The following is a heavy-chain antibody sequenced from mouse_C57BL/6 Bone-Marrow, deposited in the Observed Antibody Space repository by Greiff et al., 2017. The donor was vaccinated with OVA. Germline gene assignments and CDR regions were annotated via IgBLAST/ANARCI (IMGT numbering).Heavy chain of an antibody. J-gene: IGHJ1*03. CDR2: ISSGSSTI. CDR3: ARINYWYFDV. V-gene: IGHV5-17*01. Sequence: EVKVVESGGGLVKPGGSLKLSCAASGFTFRDYGMHWVRQAPEKGLEWVAYISSGSSTIYYADTVKGRFTISRDNAKNTLFLQMTSLRSEDTAMYYCARINYWYFDVWGTGTTVTVSS. CDR1: GFTFRDYG.